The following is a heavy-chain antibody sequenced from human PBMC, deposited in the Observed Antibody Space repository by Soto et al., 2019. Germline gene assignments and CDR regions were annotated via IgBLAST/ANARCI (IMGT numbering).Heavy chain of an antibody. D-gene: IGHD2-21*02. CDR1: GYAFTGYY. J-gene: IGHJ6*02. Sequence: GDSVKGSCKTAGYAFTGYYMHWVRQAPGHGLEWMGWINPNSGGTNYAQKFQGRVTMTRDTSISTAYMERSRRRSDETAVYYCASSLAYCGGDGYSLGYHCGMDLWG. V-gene: IGHV1-2*02. CDR2: INPNSGGT. CDR3: ASSLAYCGGDGYSLGYHCGMDL.